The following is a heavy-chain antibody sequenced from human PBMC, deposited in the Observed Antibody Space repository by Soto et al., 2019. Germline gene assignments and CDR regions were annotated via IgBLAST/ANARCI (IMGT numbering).Heavy chain of an antibody. Sequence: PSETLSLTCAVYGGSFSGYYWSWIRQPPGKGLEWIGEINHSGGNNYNPSLKSRVTISRDSSKNTVSLEMTSLRAEDTAVYYCAKGGRQWLVTSDFNYWGQGALVTVSS. J-gene: IGHJ4*02. CDR3: AKGGRQWLVTSDFNY. CDR1: GGSFSGYY. V-gene: IGHV4-34*01. D-gene: IGHD6-19*01. CDR2: INHSGGN.